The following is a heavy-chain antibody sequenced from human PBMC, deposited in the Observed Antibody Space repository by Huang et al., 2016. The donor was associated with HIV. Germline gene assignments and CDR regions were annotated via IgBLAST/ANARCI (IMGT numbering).Heavy chain of an antibody. CDR3: ARDHHDFWRGYRRMYFFDH. D-gene: IGHD3-3*01. V-gene: IGHV4-59*11. Sequence: QVQLQESGPGLVKPSETLSLTCTVSGGSISTHYWSWIRQPPGQGLEWIGRIDYSGSTNDSPSLTSRVTIFLDTSKNQFSLRVNSVTAADTAMFYCARDHHDFWRGYRRMYFFDHWGQGTLVTVSS. J-gene: IGHJ4*02. CDR1: GGSISTHY. CDR2: IDYSGST.